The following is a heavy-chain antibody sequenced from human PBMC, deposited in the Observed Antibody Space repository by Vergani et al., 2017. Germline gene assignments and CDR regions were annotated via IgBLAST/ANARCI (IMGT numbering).Heavy chain of an antibody. Sequence: QLQLQESGPGLVKPSETLSLTCTVSGGSISSSSYYWGWIRQPPGKGLEWIGSIYYSGSTYYNPSLKSRVTISVDTSKNQFSLKLSSVTAADTAVYYCATMVRGVIIYYFDYWGQGTLVTVSS. D-gene: IGHD3-10*01. J-gene: IGHJ4*02. V-gene: IGHV4-39*01. CDR3: ATMVRGVIIYYFDY. CDR2: IYYSGST. CDR1: GGSISSSSYY.